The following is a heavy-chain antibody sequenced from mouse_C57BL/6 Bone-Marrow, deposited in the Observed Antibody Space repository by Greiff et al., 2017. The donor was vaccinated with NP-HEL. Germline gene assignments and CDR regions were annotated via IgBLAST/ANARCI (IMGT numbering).Heavy chain of an antibody. D-gene: IGHD1-1*01. V-gene: IGHV1-82*01. CDR2: IYPGDGDT. CDR3: AINSIYYYGSSPFYYFDY. CDR1: GYAFSSSW. J-gene: IGHJ2*01. Sequence: QVQLQQSGPELVKPGASVKISCKASGYAFSSSWMNWVKQRPGKGLEWIGRIYPGDGDTNYDGKFKGKATLTADKPSSTAYMQLSSLTSKDSAVYYCAINSIYYYGSSPFYYFDYWGQGSTLTVSS.